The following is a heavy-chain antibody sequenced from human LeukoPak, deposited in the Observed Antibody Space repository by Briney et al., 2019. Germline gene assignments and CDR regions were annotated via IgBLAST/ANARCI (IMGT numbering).Heavy chain of an antibody. CDR3: AKGKAADNLDWFDP. D-gene: IGHD6-25*01. J-gene: IGHJ5*02. V-gene: IGHV3-74*01. Sequence: GGSLRLSCEASGLSFSNYWMHWVRRAPGKGLVWVSRINPEETTISYADSVKGRFTISRDNFKNTMYLQMNSLRAEDTALYYCAKGKAADNLDWFDPWGQGTLVMVSS. CDR2: INPEETTI. CDR1: GLSFSNYW.